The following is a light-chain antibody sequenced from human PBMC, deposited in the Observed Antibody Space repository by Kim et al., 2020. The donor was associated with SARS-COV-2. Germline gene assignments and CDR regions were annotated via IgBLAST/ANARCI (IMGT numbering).Light chain of an antibody. CDR3: QQYNNWPPWT. Sequence: EIVMPQSPAPLSLSPGERATLSCRASQSVSSNLAWYQQKPGQAPRLLIYGASTRATGIPARFSGSGSGTEFTLTISSLQSEDFAVYYCQQYNNWPPWTFGQGTKVDIK. V-gene: IGKV3-15*01. CDR1: QSVSSN. CDR2: GAS. J-gene: IGKJ1*01.